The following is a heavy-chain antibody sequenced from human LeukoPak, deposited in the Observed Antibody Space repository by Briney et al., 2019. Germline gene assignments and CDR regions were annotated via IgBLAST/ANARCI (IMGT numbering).Heavy chain of an antibody. J-gene: IGHJ5*02. V-gene: IGHV3-30*02. CDR1: GFTFSSYG. Sequence: GGSLRLSCAASGFTFSSYGMHWVRQAPGKGLEWVAFIRYDGSNKYYADSVKGRFTISRDNSKNTLYLQINSLRAEDTAVYYCAKDSRIPSMVRGVITRWFDPWGQGTLVTVSS. CDR2: IRYDGSNK. D-gene: IGHD3-10*01. CDR3: AKDSRIPSMVRGVITRWFDP.